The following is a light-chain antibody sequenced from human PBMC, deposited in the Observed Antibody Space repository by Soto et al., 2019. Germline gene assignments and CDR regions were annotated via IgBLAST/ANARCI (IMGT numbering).Light chain of an antibody. V-gene: IGLV7-46*01. CDR3: LVDYYSVVV. Sequence: QAVVTQEPSLTVSPGGTVTLTCGSSAGPVTTNQWPYGFQQKPGQAPRTLIYDTSSRHPWTPARFSGSLIGGKAALTLSGAQPDDEAVYFCLVDYYSVVVFGGGTTLTVL. CDR2: DTS. J-gene: IGLJ2*01. CDR1: AGPVTTNQW.